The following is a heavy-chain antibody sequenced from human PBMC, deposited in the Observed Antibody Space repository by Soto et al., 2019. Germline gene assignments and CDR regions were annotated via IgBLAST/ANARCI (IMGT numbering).Heavy chain of an antibody. V-gene: IGHV4-4*07. D-gene: IGHD3-22*01. CDR1: GGSISSYY. Sequence: KPSETLSLTCTVSGGSISSYYWSWIRQPAGKGLEWIGRIYTSGSTNYNPSLKSRVTMSVDTSKNQFSLKLSSVTAADTAVYYCARGWGYDSSGGLGYYYYYGMDVWGQGTTVTVSS. CDR3: ARGWGYDSSGGLGYYYYYGMDV. CDR2: IYTSGST. J-gene: IGHJ6*02.